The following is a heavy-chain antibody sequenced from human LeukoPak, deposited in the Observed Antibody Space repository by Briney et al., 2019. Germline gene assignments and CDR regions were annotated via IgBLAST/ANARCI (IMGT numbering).Heavy chain of an antibody. CDR3: ARGGSYSEYLQH. CDR1: GYTFTSYY. Sequence: ASVKVSCKASGYTFTSYYMHWLRQAPGQGLEWMGIINPSGGSTNYAQKFQGRVTMTSDTSISTAYMELSRLRSDDTALYYCARGGSYSEYLQHWGQGTLVTVSS. V-gene: IGHV1-2*02. D-gene: IGHD1-26*01. CDR2: INPSGGST. J-gene: IGHJ1*01.